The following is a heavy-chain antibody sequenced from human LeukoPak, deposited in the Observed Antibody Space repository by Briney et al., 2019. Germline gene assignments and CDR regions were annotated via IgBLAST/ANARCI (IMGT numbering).Heavy chain of an antibody. Sequence: SVKVSCKASGGTFISYAISWVRQAPGQGLEWMGGIIPIFGTANYAQKFQGRVTITADESTSTAYMELSSLRSEDTAVYYCARGPYPYYYDSTGSFDYWGQGTLVTVSS. J-gene: IGHJ4*02. CDR2: IIPIFGTA. D-gene: IGHD3-22*01. CDR3: ARGPYPYYYDSTGSFDY. V-gene: IGHV1-69*13. CDR1: GGTFISYA.